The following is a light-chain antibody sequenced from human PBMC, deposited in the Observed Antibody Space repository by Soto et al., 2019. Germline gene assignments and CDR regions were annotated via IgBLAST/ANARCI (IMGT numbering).Light chain of an antibody. Sequence: DIQMTQSPSTLSASVGDRVTITCRASQTISNWRAWYQQKPGKAPRLLIYDASTLESGVPSRFSGSASGTEFTLTISSLQPDDFATYYCQQHTFGQGTKLEIK. CDR2: DAS. CDR3: QQHT. J-gene: IGKJ2*01. V-gene: IGKV1-5*01. CDR1: QTISNW.